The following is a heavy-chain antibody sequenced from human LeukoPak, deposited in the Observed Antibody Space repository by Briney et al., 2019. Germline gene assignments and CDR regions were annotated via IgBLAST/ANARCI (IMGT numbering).Heavy chain of an antibody. V-gene: IGHV3-30-3*01. Sequence: GGSLRLSCAASGFTFNSYAMHWVRQAPGKGLEWVAVISYDGSNKYYADSVKGRFTISRDNSKNTLYLQMNSLRAEDTAVYYCARALDGLGDSPDYWGQGTLVTVSS. CDR2: ISYDGSNK. CDR3: ARALDGLGDSPDY. D-gene: IGHD2-21*02. CDR1: GFTFNSYA. J-gene: IGHJ4*02.